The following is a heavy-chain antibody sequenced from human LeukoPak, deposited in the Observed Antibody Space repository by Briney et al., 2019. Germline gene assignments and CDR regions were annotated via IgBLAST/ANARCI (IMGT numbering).Heavy chain of an antibody. V-gene: IGHV3-48*02. J-gene: IGHJ5*02. D-gene: IGHD2-2*01. Sequence: GGSPRLSCAASGFNFSSYSLNWVRQAPGKGMEWVSYISSSTRRIHYADSVKGRFTISRDSAKNSLYLQMDSLRDEATAMYYCAREFPPHCSSTSCYPDHWGQGTLVTVSS. CDR3: AREFPPHCSSTSCYPDH. CDR1: GFNFSSYS. CDR2: ISSSTRRI.